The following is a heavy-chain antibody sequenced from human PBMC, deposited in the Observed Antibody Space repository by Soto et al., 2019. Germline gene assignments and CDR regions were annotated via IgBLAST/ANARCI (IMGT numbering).Heavy chain of an antibody. CDR3: ARVRDPCVSKVVDL. CDR2: IYYTGAT. J-gene: IGHJ5*02. CDR1: GDSISDGVYY. D-gene: IGHD3-22*01. Sequence: QVQLQESGPGLLKPSQTLALTCAVSGDSISDGVYYWTWIRQHPGKGLEWMAYIYYTGATNYNPALQSRLPISIDRSKNQVFLKLTSVTAADTAMYFCARVRDPCVSKVVDLWGEGALVTVST. V-gene: IGHV4-31*11.